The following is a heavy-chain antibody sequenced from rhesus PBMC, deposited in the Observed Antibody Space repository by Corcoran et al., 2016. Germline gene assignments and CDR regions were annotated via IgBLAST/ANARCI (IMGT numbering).Heavy chain of an antibody. CDR1: GFTFSSYG. CDR3: AKDRYPGYGSSTYCSSALDYFDY. D-gene: IGHD2-15*01. CDR2: NNSGRGST. J-gene: IGHJ4*01. V-gene: IGHV3S5*01. Sequence: EMQLVETGGGLVQPGGSLKLSCAASGFTFSSYGMSWVRQAPRKGLEWVSANNSGRGSTYYADFGKGRYTISRDNSKNTLSLQMNSLRSEDTAVYYCAKDRYPGYGSSTYCSSALDYFDYWGQGVLVTVSS.